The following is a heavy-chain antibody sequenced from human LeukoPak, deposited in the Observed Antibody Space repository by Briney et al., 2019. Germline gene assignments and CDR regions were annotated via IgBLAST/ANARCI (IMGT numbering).Heavy chain of an antibody. V-gene: IGHV4-59*02. D-gene: IGHD5-12*01. CDR1: GGSVTTDY. Sequence: PSETLSLTCTVSGGSVTTDYWSWIRQPPGKGLEWIGYIYYSGSTYYNPSLKSRVTISVDTSKNQFSLKLSSVTAADTAVYYCAREPRGYSGYGPDYWGQGTLVTVSS. CDR3: AREPRGYSGYGPDY. CDR2: IYYSGST. J-gene: IGHJ4*02.